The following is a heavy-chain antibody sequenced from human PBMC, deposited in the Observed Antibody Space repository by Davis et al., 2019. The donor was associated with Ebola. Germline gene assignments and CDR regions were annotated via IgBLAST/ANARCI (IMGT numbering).Heavy chain of an antibody. V-gene: IGHV3-53*01. J-gene: IGHJ6*04. D-gene: IGHD3-22*01. CDR1: GLCVSSHY. CDR2: IYSGGST. CDR3: VVVTSYDYYAMDV. Sequence: AGSLTLSCPPSGLCVSSHYMSWVRHAPGKGLEWDSIIYSGGSTYYADSVKGRFTITRDNSKNTLYLQMNSLRVEDTAVYYCVVVTSYDYYAMDVWGKGTTVTVSS.